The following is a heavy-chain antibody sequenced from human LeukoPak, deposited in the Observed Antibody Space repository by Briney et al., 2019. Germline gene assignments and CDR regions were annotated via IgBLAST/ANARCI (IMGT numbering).Heavy chain of an antibody. CDR2: INPNSGGT. V-gene: IGHV1-2*02. Sequence: ASVKVSCKASGYTFTGYYMHWVRQAPGQGLEWMGWINPNSGGTNYAQKFQGRVTMTRDTSISTAYMELSRLRSDDTAVYYCARTYGDSTNWFDSWGQGTLVTVSS. J-gene: IGHJ5*01. CDR1: GYTFTGYY. D-gene: IGHD4-17*01. CDR3: ARTYGDSTNWFDS.